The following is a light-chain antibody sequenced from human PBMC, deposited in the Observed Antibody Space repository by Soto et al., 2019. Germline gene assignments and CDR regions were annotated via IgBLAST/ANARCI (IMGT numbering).Light chain of an antibody. Sequence: EIVMTQSPATLSVSPGDRATLSCRASQSVSSNLAWYQQKPGQAPRLLIYGASTRATGIPARFSGSGSGTELTLTISSLQSEDFAVYYCQHYNNWPPWTFGQGTKVEIK. CDR3: QHYNNWPPWT. CDR1: QSVSSN. V-gene: IGKV3-15*01. CDR2: GAS. J-gene: IGKJ1*01.